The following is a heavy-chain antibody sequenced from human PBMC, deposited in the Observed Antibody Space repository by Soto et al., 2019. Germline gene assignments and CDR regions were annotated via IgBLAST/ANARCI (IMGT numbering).Heavy chain of an antibody. D-gene: IGHD1-1*01. CDR2: INSDGSTT. J-gene: IGHJ5*02. CDR1: GFTFSSYL. CDR3: ATVRTTSYNWVDP. V-gene: IGHV3-74*03. Sequence: GGSLRLSCAASGFTFSSYLMHWVRQAPGKGLVWVSRINSDGSTTTYADSVKGRFTISRDNAKNTLYLQMNSLRVEDTAVYYCATVRTTSYNWVDPWGQGTLVTVSS.